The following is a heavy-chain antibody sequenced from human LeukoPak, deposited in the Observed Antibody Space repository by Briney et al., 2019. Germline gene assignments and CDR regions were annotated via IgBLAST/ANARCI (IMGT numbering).Heavy chain of an antibody. CDR2: IIPIFGTA. CDR3: ARSNGYSSGWFDY. Sequence: SVKVSCKASGGTFSSYAISWVRQAPGQGREWMGGIIPIFGTANYAQKFQGRVTITADESTSTAYMELSSLRSEDTAVYYCARSNGYSSGWFDYWGQGTLVTISS. D-gene: IGHD6-19*01. V-gene: IGHV1-69*13. CDR1: GGTFSSYA. J-gene: IGHJ4*02.